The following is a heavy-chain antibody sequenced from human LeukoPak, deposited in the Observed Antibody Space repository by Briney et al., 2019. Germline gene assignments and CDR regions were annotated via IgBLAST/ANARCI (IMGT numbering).Heavy chain of an antibody. CDR2: ISYDGSNK. D-gene: IGHD1-14*01. CDR3: AKSVSESVYYYYYMDV. J-gene: IGHJ6*03. V-gene: IGHV3-30*18. Sequence: GGSLRLSCAGSGSTFRSYGMHWVRQAPGKGLEWVTVISYDGSNKYYADSVKGRFTVSRDNSKNTLYLQMNSLRAEDTAVYYCAKSVSESVYYYYYMDVWGKGTPVTVS. CDR1: GSTFRSYG.